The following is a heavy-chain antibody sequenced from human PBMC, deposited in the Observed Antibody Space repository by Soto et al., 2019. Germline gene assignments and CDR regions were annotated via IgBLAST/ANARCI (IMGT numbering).Heavy chain of an antibody. D-gene: IGHD3-22*01. CDR1: GYIFTNHY. CDR2: INPSGGST. Sequence: QVQLVQSGAEVKKPGASVKVSCKASGYIFTNHYIHWVRQAPGQGLEWMGIINPSGGSTNYLQKFQGRVTMTRDTSTSTVYMELSSLRSEDTSVYFCARADYYDSSGFYYDYCGQGPLVTVSS. V-gene: IGHV1-46*01. CDR3: ARADYYDSSGFYYDY. J-gene: IGHJ4*02.